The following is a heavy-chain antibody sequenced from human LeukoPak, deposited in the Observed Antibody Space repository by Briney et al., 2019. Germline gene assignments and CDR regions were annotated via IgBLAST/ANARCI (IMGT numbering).Heavy chain of an antibody. J-gene: IGHJ5*02. CDR1: GGSISSSNYY. V-gene: IGHV4-39*07. D-gene: IGHD6-6*01. Sequence: SETLSLTCTVSGGSISSSNYYWGWIRQPPGKGLEWIGSIYYSGSTYYNPSLKSRVTILADTSKNQFSLKLSSVTAADTAVYYCARDLGDSSSSYRFDPWGQGTLVTVSS. CDR2: IYYSGST. CDR3: ARDLGDSSSSYRFDP.